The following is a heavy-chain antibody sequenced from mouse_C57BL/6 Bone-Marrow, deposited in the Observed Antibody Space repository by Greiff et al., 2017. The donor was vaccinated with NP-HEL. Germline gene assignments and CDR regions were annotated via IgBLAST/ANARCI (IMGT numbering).Heavy chain of an antibody. D-gene: IGHD4-1*01. J-gene: IGHJ3*01. CDR1: GFTFSDYY. Sequence: EVKLVESEGGLVQPGSSMKLSCTASGFTFSDYYMAWVRQVPEKGLEWVANINYDGSSTYYLDSLKSRFIISRDNAKNILCLQMSSLKSEDTATYYCARDLGGPLAYWGQGTLVTVSA. V-gene: IGHV5-16*01. CDR3: ARDLGGPLAY. CDR2: INYDGSST.